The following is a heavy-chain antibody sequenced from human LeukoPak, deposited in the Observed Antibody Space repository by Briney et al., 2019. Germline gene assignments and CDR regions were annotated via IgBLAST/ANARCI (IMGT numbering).Heavy chain of an antibody. CDR3: ARDYREDRAFDV. Sequence: PSETLSLTCTVSGDSISGYYWSWFRQTPGKGLEWIGYIYYRGITNYNLSLRSRVTTSVDTSKCQFSLRLSSVTAADTAVYYCARDYREDRAFDVWGQGTLVTVSS. CDR2: IYYRGIT. V-gene: IGHV4-59*01. CDR1: GDSISGYY. D-gene: IGHD5-24*01. J-gene: IGHJ3*01.